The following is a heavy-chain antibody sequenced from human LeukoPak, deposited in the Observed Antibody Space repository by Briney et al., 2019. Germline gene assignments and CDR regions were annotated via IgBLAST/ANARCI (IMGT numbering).Heavy chain of an antibody. J-gene: IGHJ3*02. D-gene: IGHD5-12*01. CDR1: GGSISNYY. Sequence: SSETLSLTCTVSGGSISNYYWSWIRQPPGKGLEWIGYIYYSGSTSYNPSLKSRVTISVDTSKNQFSLKLSSVTAVDTAVYYCARVGVATPSTAFDIWGQGTMVTVSS. CDR3: ARVGVATPSTAFDI. CDR2: IYYSGST. V-gene: IGHV4-59*01.